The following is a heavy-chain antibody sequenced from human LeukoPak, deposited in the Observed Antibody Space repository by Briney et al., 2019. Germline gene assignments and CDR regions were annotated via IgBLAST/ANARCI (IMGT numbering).Heavy chain of an antibody. D-gene: IGHD3-22*01. CDR1: GVSFRGYY. Sequence: PSETLSLTCGVYGVSFRGYYWSWIRQPPGKGLEWIGEINHSGSTNYNPSLKSRATISVDTSKSQFSLKLSSVTAADTAVYYCASLRGTSFYYDSGGYLGYWGQGTLVTVPS. J-gene: IGHJ4*02. CDR2: INHSGST. CDR3: ASLRGTSFYYDSGGYLGY. V-gene: IGHV4-34*01.